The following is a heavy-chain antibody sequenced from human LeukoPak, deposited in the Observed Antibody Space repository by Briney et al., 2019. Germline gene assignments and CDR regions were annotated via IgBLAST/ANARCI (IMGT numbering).Heavy chain of an antibody. CDR2: IYHSGST. CDR3: ARVRYSSGWPDY. D-gene: IGHD6-19*01. Sequence: PSETLSLTCAVSGYSISSGYYWGWIRQPPGQGLEWIGSIYHSGSTYYNPSLKSRVTISVDTSKNQFSLKLSSVTAADTAVYYCARVRYSSGWPDYWGQGTLVTVSS. V-gene: IGHV4-38-2*01. CDR1: GYSISSGYY. J-gene: IGHJ4*02.